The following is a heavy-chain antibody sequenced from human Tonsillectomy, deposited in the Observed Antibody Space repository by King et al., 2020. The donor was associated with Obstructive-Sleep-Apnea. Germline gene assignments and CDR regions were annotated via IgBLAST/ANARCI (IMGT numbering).Heavy chain of an antibody. CDR3: ARWGFDY. D-gene: IGHD7-27*01. J-gene: IGHJ4*02. Sequence: VQLVESGGGLVQPGGSLRLSCAASGFTFSSFRMNWVRQAPGKGLEWVSYISSTSNTIYYADSVKGRFTLSRDNAKSSLYLQINSLRAEDTAFYYCARWGFDYWGQGTLVTVSS. CDR1: GFTFSSFR. CDR2: ISSTSNTI. V-gene: IGHV3-48*04.